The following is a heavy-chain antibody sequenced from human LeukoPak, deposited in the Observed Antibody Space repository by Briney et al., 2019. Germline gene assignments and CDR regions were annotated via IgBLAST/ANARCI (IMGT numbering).Heavy chain of an antibody. J-gene: IGHJ4*02. D-gene: IGHD3-10*01. Sequence: GGSLRLSCAASGFTFSSYAMTWVRQAPGKGLEWGSVISSNGGSIYYADSVKGRFTISRDNSKSTLYLQMHSLRGEDTALYYCAKQYGSGNYLSLDYWGQGTLVTVSS. CDR2: ISSNGGSI. V-gene: IGHV3-23*01. CDR3: AKQYGSGNYLSLDY. CDR1: GFTFSSYA.